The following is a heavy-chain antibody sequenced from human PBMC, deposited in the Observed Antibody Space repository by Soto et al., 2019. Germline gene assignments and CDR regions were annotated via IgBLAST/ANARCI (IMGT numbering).Heavy chain of an antibody. D-gene: IGHD2-15*01. J-gene: IGHJ5*02. Sequence: QVQLQESGPGLVKPSQTLSLTCTVSGGSISSGDYYWSWIRQPPGKGLEWIGYIYYSGSTYYNSSLKLRVTISVDTSKNQFSLKLSSVTAADTAVYYCARDLVAATRFDPWGQGTLVTVSS. CDR3: ARDLVAATRFDP. CDR2: IYYSGST. V-gene: IGHV4-30-4*01. CDR1: GGSISSGDYY.